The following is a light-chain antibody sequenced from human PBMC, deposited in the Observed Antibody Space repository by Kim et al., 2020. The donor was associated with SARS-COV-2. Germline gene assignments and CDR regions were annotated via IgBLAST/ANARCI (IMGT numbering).Light chain of an antibody. CDR3: HQWSSSPRT. V-gene: IGKV3-20*01. Sequence: EIVLTQSPGTLSLSPGERATLSCRASQSVSSNNLVWYQQKPGQAPRLVIYDAFKRATGIPDRFIGSGSGTDFSLTISRLEPEDFAVYYCHQWSSSPRTFVRGTKREI. J-gene: IGKJ2*01. CDR1: QSVSSNN. CDR2: DAF.